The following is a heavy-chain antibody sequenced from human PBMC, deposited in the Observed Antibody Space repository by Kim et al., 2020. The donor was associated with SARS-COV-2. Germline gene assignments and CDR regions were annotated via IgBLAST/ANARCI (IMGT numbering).Heavy chain of an antibody. CDR3: SRDREPYRSGGTCFGMDG. D-gene: IGHD2-15*01. V-gene: IGHV1-2*06. J-gene: IGHJ6*01. Sequence: ASVKVSCKASGYTFTGLYMHLVRQAPGQGLEWMGRINPNSGVTTYAQKFQGRVTMTRATTVTTAYMELTSLRSDDTAVYYCSRDREPYRSGGTCFGMDGW. CDR1: GYTFTGLY. CDR2: INPNSGVT.